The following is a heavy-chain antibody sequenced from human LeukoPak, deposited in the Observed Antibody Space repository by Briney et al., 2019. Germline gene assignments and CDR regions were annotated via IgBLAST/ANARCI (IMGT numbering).Heavy chain of an antibody. CDR1: GYTFTSYG. V-gene: IGHV1-18*01. J-gene: IGHJ4*02. CDR3: ARGDSSSWSYYFDY. CDR2: ISAYNGNT. D-gene: IGHD6-13*01. Sequence: ASVKVSCKASGYTFTSYGNSWVRQAPGQGLEWMGWISAYNGNTNYAQKLQGRVTMTTDTSTSTAYMELRSLRSDDTAVYYCARGDSSSWSYYFDYWGQRTLVTVSS.